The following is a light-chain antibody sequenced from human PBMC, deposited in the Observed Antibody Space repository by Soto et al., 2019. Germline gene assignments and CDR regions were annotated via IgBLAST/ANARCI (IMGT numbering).Light chain of an antibody. Sequence: DVRMTQSPSSLSASVGDRVTITCRASQSINIYLNWYQQKPGKAPKLLIFAASSLQSGVPSRFNGSGSGTDFTLTISSLQPEDFATYYCQQGYISPVTFGPGTKVDIK. V-gene: IGKV1-39*01. CDR1: QSINIY. J-gene: IGKJ3*01. CDR2: AAS. CDR3: QQGYISPVT.